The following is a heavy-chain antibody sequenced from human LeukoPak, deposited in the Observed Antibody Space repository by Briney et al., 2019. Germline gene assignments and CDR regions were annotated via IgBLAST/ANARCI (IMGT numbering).Heavy chain of an antibody. J-gene: IGHJ5*02. CDR1: GFTFSDYA. Sequence: GGSLRLSCEASGFTFSDYAMSWVRQAPGKGLEWVSTVTASARRTYYADSVQGRFTISRDNSNNTLYLQVNSLRAEDTAVYYCAKWGFCDRSGTRVHPWGQGTLVTVSS. CDR3: AKWGFCDRSGTRVHP. V-gene: IGHV3-23*01. CDR2: VTASARRT. D-gene: IGHD3-22*01.